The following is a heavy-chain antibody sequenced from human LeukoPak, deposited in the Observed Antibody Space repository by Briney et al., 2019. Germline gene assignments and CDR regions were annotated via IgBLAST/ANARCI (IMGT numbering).Heavy chain of an antibody. V-gene: IGHV1-69*13. CDR3: ATKDWYYYGSSGYYYYGMDV. J-gene: IGHJ6*02. CDR2: IIPIFGTA. CDR1: GGTFSSYA. D-gene: IGHD3-22*01. Sequence: ASVKVSCKASGGTFSSYAISRVRQAPGQGLEWMGGIIPIFGTANYAQKFQGRVTITADESTSTAYMELSSLRSEDTAVYYCATKDWYYYGSSGYYYYGMDVWGQGTAVTVSS.